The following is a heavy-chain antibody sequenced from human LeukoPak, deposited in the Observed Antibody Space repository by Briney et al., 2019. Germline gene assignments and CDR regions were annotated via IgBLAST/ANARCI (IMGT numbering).Heavy chain of an antibody. J-gene: IGHJ6*02. CDR3: AKDLSVIIGYSSYGMDV. D-gene: IGHD3-3*01. V-gene: IGHV3-30*18. CDR2: ISFDGSNK. CDR1: GFTFSSYV. Sequence: GRSLRLSCAASGFTFSSYVMHWVRQAPGKGLEWVAVISFDGSNKYYADSVKGRFTNSRPSSKNRLYLQMNSLRAEDTVVYYCAKDLSVIIGYSSYGMDVWGQGTTVTVSS.